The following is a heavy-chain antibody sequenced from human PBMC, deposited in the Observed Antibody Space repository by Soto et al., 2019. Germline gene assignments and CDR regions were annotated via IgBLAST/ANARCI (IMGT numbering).Heavy chain of an antibody. CDR1: GGSVSSGSYY. CDR3: AREHAVRGIAVAGTAFDI. CDR2: IYYSGST. D-gene: IGHD6-19*01. Sequence: SETLSLTCTVSGGSVSSGSYYWSWIRQPPGKGLEWIGYIYYSGSTNYNPSLKSRVTISVDTSKNQFSLKLSSVTAADTAVYYCAREHAVRGIAVAGTAFDIWGQGTMVTVSS. J-gene: IGHJ3*02. V-gene: IGHV4-61*01.